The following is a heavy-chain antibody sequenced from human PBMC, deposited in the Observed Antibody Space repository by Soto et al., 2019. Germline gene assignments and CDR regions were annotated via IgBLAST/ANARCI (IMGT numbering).Heavy chain of an antibody. CDR1: GFTSIAHY. V-gene: IGHV3-72*01. CDR2: TRNKLSIYTT. Sequence: GGSLRLSCAASGFTSIAHYIDWVRQAPGKGLEWVGRTRNKLSIYTTEYAASVKGRFTFSRDDSKNSLYLQMNSLKTEDTAVYYCARELTTVLTGDAFDIWGQGTMVTVS. J-gene: IGHJ3*02. CDR3: ARELTTVLTGDAFDI. D-gene: IGHD4-17*01.